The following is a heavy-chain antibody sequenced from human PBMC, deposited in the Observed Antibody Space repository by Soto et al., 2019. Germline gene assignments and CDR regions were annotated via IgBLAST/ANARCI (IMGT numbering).Heavy chain of an antibody. CDR2: ISAYNQKT. J-gene: IGHJ4*02. CDR1: GYTFTNYG. Sequence: QVQLVQSGAEVKKPGASVKVSCKASGYTFTNYGISWVRQAPGQGLEWMGWISAYNQKTDYAQKFQGRVTKTTDTSTSTAYMELRSLRPDDTAFYYCARDRSTNDYWGQGTLVTVSS. D-gene: IGHD2-2*01. V-gene: IGHV1-18*01. CDR3: ARDRSTNDY.